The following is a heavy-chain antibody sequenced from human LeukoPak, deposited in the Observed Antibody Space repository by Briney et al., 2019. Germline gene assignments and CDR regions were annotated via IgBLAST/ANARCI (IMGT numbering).Heavy chain of an antibody. CDR1: GGTFSSYA. D-gene: IGHD2-15*01. J-gene: IGHJ4*02. CDR2: IIPILGIA. CDR3: ASSERYCSGGSCYFDY. Sequence: ASVKVSCTASGGTFSSYAISWVRQAPGQGLEWMGRIIPILGIANYAQKFQGRVTITADKSTSTAYMELSSLRSEDTAVYYCASSERYCSGGSCYFDYWGQGTLVTVSS. V-gene: IGHV1-69*04.